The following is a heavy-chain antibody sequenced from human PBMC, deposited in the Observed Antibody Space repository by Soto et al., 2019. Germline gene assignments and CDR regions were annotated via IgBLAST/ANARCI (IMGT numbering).Heavy chain of an antibody. CDR2: TYHSGNP. Sequence: SETLSLTCDVSGDTISTGGYTWAWIRQPPGKALEWIGHTYHSGNPYYNPSLKSRVTISVDRSKNQFSLKLSSVTAADTAVYYCARVGGSGWNFDSWGQGILVTVSS. CDR1: GDTISTGGYT. CDR3: ARVGGSGWNFDS. J-gene: IGHJ4*02. D-gene: IGHD6-19*01. V-gene: IGHV4-30-2*01.